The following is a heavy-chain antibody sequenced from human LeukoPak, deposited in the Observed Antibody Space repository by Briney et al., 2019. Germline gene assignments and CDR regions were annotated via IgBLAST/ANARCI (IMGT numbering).Heavy chain of an antibody. J-gene: IGHJ4*02. Sequence: ASVKVSCKASGGTFISYAISWVRQAPGQGLEWMGGIIPIFGTANYAQKFQGRVTITTDESTSTAYMELSSLRSEDTAVYYCASKEENYSSCYYDRFDYWGQGTLVTVSS. D-gene: IGHD3-22*01. CDR3: ASKEENYSSCYYDRFDY. CDR2: IIPIFGTA. CDR1: GGTFISYA. V-gene: IGHV1-69*05.